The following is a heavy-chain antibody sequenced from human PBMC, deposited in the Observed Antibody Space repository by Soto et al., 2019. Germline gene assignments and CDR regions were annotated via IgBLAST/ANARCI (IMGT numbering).Heavy chain of an antibody. J-gene: IGHJ6*03. CDR1: GYTFTSYG. D-gene: IGHD3-9*01. CDR3: ARDQLRYFDWLSYYYYYMDV. V-gene: IGHV1-18*01. Sequence: ASVKVSCKASGYTFTSYGISWVRQVPGQGLEWMGWISAYNGNTNYAQKLQGRVTMTTDTSTSTAYMELRSLRSDDTAVYYCARDQLRYFDWLSYYYYYMDVWGKGTTVTVSS. CDR2: ISAYNGNT.